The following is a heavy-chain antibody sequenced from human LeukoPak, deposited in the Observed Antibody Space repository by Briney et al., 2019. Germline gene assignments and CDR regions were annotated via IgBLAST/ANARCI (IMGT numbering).Heavy chain of an antibody. Sequence: GGSLRLSCAASGFTFSNYWMSWVRQAPGTGLEWVANIKQDGSDRNYVTSVRGRFTISRDNAESPLYLQMNSLRVEDTAVYYCVRNLAVAGTCFDSWGQGTLVTVSS. CDR1: GFTFSNYW. D-gene: IGHD6-19*01. J-gene: IGHJ4*02. V-gene: IGHV3-7*03. CDR2: IKQDGSDR. CDR3: VRNLAVAGTCFDS.